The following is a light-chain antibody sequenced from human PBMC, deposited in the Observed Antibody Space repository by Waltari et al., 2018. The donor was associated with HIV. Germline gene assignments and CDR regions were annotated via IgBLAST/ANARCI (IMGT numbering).Light chain of an antibody. J-gene: IGLJ3*02. V-gene: IGLV2-14*03. CDR2: DVN. CDR3: SSYASSSALL. Sequence: QSALTQPASVSGSPGQSIPISCTGTSTDIGGFYYVSWYQQHPGPAPKLIISDVNARPAGISDRFSGAKAGHTASLTISGLQPEDEAYYHCSSYASSSALLFCGGTKLTVV. CDR1: STDIGGFYY.